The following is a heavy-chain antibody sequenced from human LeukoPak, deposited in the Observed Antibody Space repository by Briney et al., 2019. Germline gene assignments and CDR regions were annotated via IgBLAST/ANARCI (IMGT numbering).Heavy chain of an antibody. J-gene: IGHJ4*02. CDR1: GGSFSGYY. D-gene: IGHD6-6*01. Sequence: KASETLSLTCAVYGGSFSGYYWSWIRQPPGKGLEWIGEINHSGSTNYNPSLKSRVTISVDTSNNQFSLRLNSVTAADTAMYFCARDRGNVGAARYAAAYWGQGTLVTVSS. CDR2: INHSGST. V-gene: IGHV4-34*01. CDR3: ARDRGNVGAARYAAAY.